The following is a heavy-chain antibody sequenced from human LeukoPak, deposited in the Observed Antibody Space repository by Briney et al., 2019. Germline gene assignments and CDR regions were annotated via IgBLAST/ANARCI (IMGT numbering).Heavy chain of an antibody. J-gene: IGHJ4*02. V-gene: IGHV4-59*01. CDR3: ARGVVIAPQTFDY. CDR1: GGSISSYY. Sequence: SETLSLTCTVSGGSISSYYWSWIRQPPGKGLEWIGYIYYSGSTNYNPSLKSRVTISVDTSKNQFSLKLSSVTAADTAVYYCARGVVIAPQTFDYWGQGTLVTVSS. CDR2: IYYSGST. D-gene: IGHD2-21*01.